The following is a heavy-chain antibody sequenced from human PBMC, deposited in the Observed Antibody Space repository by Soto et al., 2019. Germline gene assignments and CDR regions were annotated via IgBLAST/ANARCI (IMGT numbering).Heavy chain of an antibody. V-gene: IGHV3-74*01. J-gene: IGHJ4*02. CDR2: INSDGTTT. CDR1: GFTFNNFR. Sequence: EVQLVESGGGLVQPGGSLRLSCAASGFTFNNFRMYWVRQTPEKGLVWVSGINSDGTTTIYADSVKGRFTISRDNAKNTLYLQINSLTVEDTAIYYCVRDIRWGQGTLVTVSS. CDR3: VRDIR.